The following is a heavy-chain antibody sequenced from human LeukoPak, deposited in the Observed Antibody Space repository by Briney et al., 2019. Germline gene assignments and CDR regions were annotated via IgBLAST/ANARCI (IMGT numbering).Heavy chain of an antibody. CDR1: GFTFSNYA. Sequence: GGSLRLSCAASGFTFSNYAMSWVRQAPGKGLEWVSVIYSGGSTYYADSVKGRFTISRDNSKNTLYLQMNSLRAEDTAVYYCARSHYGDYVGYFDYWGQGTLVTVSS. V-gene: IGHV3-53*01. CDR3: ARSHYGDYVGYFDY. J-gene: IGHJ4*02. D-gene: IGHD4-17*01. CDR2: IYSGGST.